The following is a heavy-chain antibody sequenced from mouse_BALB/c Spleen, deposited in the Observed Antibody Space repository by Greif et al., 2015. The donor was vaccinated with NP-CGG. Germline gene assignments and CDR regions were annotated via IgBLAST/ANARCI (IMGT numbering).Heavy chain of an antibody. CDR3: ARGITTVVVLYAMDY. D-gene: IGHD1-1*01. J-gene: IGHJ4*01. CDR1: GFNIKDTY. V-gene: IGHV14-3*02. CDR2: IDPANGNT. Sequence: EVQLQQSGAELVKPGASVKLSCTASGFNIKDTYMHWVKQRPEQGLEWIGRIDPANGNTKYDPKFQGKATITADTSSNTAYLQLSSLTSEDTAVYYCARGITTVVVLYAMDYWGQGTSVTVSS.